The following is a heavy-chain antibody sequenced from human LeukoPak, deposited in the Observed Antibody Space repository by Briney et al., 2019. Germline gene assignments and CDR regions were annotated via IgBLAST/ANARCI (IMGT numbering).Heavy chain of an antibody. Sequence: SETLSLTCAVYGGSFSGYYWSWIRQPPGKGLEWIGEINHSGSTYNNPSLKSRVTISIDTSKNQFSLKLTSLTAADTAVYYCARISSVWLKDYYYYMDVWGKGTTVTVSS. CDR1: GGSFSGYY. V-gene: IGHV4-34*01. CDR3: ARISSVWLKDYYYYMDV. J-gene: IGHJ6*03. CDR2: INHSGST. D-gene: IGHD6-19*01.